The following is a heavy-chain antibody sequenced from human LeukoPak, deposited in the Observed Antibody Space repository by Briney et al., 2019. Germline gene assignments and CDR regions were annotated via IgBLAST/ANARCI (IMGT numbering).Heavy chain of an antibody. V-gene: IGHV3-30*02. CDR3: AKVAYGSSSGRWGLDY. CDR1: GFTFSSYG. Sequence: GGSLRLSCAASGFTFSSYGMHWDRQAPGKGLEWVAFIRKDGSNKYYADSVKGRFSISRDNSNNTLYLQMNSLRAEGTAVDYCAKVAYGSSSGRWGLDYWGQGTLVTVSS. J-gene: IGHJ4*02. CDR2: IRKDGSNK. D-gene: IGHD6-6*01.